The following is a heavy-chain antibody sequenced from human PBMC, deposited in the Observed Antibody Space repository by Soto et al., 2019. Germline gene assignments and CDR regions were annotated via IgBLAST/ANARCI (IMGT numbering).Heavy chain of an antibody. D-gene: IGHD6-13*01. J-gene: IGHJ5*01. V-gene: IGHV4-30-4*01. CDR1: CGSISSGDYY. CDR2: IYYSGST. Sequence: PSEPLSLTCTVSCGSISSGDYYWSWIRQPPGKGLEWIGYIYYSGSTYYNPSLKSRVTISVDTSKNQFSLKLSSVTAADTAVYYCERDVVVGAEAAGTTRPPNWFESWGQGSRATASP. CDR3: ERDVVVGAEAAGTTRPPNWFES.